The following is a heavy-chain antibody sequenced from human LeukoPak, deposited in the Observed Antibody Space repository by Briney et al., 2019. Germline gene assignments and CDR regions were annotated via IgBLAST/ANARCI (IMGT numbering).Heavy chain of an antibody. CDR1: GGTFTGYA. Sequence: GSSVKVSCKASGGTFTGYAISGVRQGPGQGLEWMGGIIPIFGTANYAQKFQGRVTMTRDMATSTVYMELSSLRSEDTAVYYCARTRRDGYIQGPDYWGQGTLVTVSP. CDR2: IIPIFGTA. J-gene: IGHJ4*02. CDR3: ARTRRDGYIQGPDY. D-gene: IGHD5-24*01. V-gene: IGHV1-69*05.